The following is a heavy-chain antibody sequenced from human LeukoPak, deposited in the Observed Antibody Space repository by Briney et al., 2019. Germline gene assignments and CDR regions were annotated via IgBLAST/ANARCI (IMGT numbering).Heavy chain of an antibody. V-gene: IGHV1-18*01. D-gene: IGHD3-22*01. CDR2: ISAYNGNT. J-gene: IGHJ3*02. CDR1: GYTFTSYG. Sequence: ASVKVSCKASGYTFTSYGISWVRQAPGQGLEWTGWISAYNGNTNYAQKLQGRVTMTTDTSTSTAYMELRSLRSDDTAVYYCARGVYDSSGYYPDAFDIWGQGTMVTVSS. CDR3: ARGVYDSSGYYPDAFDI.